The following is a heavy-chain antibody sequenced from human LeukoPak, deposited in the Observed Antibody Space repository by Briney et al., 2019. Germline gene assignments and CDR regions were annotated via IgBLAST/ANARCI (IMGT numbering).Heavy chain of an antibody. CDR3: AIYSSSWNAYFQH. CDR2: ISSSSSYI. D-gene: IGHD6-13*01. V-gene: IGHV3-21*01. J-gene: IGHJ1*01. CDR1: VFSLSSNS. Sequence: GGSLRLSCAASVFSLSSNSMNRVRQAPGKGLEWVSSISSSSSYIYYADSVKGRFTISRDNAKNSLYLQMNSLRAEDTAVYYCAIYSSSWNAYFQHWGQGTLVTVSS.